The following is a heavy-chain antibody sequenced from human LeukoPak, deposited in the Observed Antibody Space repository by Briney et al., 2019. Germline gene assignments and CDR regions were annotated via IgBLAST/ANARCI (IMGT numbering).Heavy chain of an antibody. CDR3: AREALANWGPPLDY. CDR1: GFTFSSYS. J-gene: IGHJ4*02. Sequence: PGGSLRLSCAASGFTFSSYSMNWVRQAPGKGLEWVSYISSSSSTIYYADSVKGRFTISRDNAKNSLYLQMNSLRDEDTAVYYCAREALANWGPPLDYWGQGTLVTVSS. CDR2: ISSSSSTI. V-gene: IGHV3-48*02. D-gene: IGHD7-27*01.